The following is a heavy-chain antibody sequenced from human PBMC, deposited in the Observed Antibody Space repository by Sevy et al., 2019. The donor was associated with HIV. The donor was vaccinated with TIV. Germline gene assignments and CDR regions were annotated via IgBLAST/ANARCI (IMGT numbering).Heavy chain of an antibody. J-gene: IGHJ4*02. D-gene: IGHD2-15*01. Sequence: GGSLRLSCAASGFTFSTYSMNWVRQAPGKGLEWVSCISSSSRYIYYADSLKGRFTVSRDNAKNSLYLQMNSLRAEDTAGYYWAGVGRDGCKGGDYWGQRTLVTVSS. V-gene: IGHV3-21*01. CDR2: ISSSSRYI. CDR1: GFTFSTYS. CDR3: AGVGRDGCKGGDY.